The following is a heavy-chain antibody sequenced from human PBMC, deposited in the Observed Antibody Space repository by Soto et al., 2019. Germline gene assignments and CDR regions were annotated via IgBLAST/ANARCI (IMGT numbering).Heavy chain of an antibody. Sequence: PSETLSLTCTVSGGSVSSGSYYWSWIRQPPGKGLEWIGYIYYSGSTNYNPSLKSRVTISVDTSKNQFSLKLSSVTAADTAVYYCARVHDYYDSSGYSHYFDYWGQGTLVTVSS. CDR3: ARVHDYYDSSGYSHYFDY. J-gene: IGHJ4*02. CDR1: GGSVSSGSYY. CDR2: IYYSGST. D-gene: IGHD3-22*01. V-gene: IGHV4-61*01.